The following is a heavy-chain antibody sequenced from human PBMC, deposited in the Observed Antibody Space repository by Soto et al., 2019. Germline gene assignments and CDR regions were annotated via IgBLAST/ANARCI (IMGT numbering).Heavy chain of an antibody. Sequence: TGGSLRLSCTASGFTFSFYTMTWVRQAPGKGLEWVSSIGSTSSDIYDADSVKGRFTVSRYNAKNSLYLQMSSLRAEDTAVYYCARLPHPYGSWSPLQSAYYGMDIWGRGTTVTVAS. J-gene: IGHJ6*04. CDR3: ARLPHPYGSWSPLQSAYYGMDI. D-gene: IGHD3-10*01. CDR1: GFTFSFYT. CDR2: IGSTSSDI. V-gene: IGHV3-21*01.